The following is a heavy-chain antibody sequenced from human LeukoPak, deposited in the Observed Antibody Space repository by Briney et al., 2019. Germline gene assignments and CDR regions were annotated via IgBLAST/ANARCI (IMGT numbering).Heavy chain of an antibody. J-gene: IGHJ4*02. CDR2: ISSSNSTI. CDR3: ARERRKFDY. V-gene: IGHV3-48*04. Sequence: GGSLRLSCAASGFTFSSYSMNWARQAPGKGLEWVSYISSSNSTIYYADSVKGRFTISRDDAKNSLYLQMNSLRAEDTAVYYCARERRKFDYWGQGTLVTVSS. CDR1: GFTFSSYS.